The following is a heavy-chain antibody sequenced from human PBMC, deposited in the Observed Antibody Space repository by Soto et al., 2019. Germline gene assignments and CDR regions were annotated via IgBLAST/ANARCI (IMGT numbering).Heavy chain of an antibody. Sequence: EVQLLESGGGLVQPGGPLSLSCAASETTISNYPMSWVRQAPGKGLDWVSGISGSGDRTYYADSAKGRFTISKDISKNSLSLQLDSLGVEDTAVYFCVKDDGGYPSTAPHWGQGTLVTVSS. CDR2: ISGSGDRT. J-gene: IGHJ4*02. D-gene: IGHD3-22*01. V-gene: IGHV3-23*01. CDR1: ETTISNYP. CDR3: VKDDGGYPSTAPH.